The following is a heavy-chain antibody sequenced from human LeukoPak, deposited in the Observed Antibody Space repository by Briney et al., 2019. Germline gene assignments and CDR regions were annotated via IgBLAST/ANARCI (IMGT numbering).Heavy chain of an antibody. V-gene: IGHV3-21*01. Sequence: GGSLRLSCAASGFTFSSYSMNWVRQAPGTGLEWVSSISSSSSYIYYADSVKGRFTISRDNAKNSLYLQMNSLIADDTAVYYCARELGSYDYGDYRDYWGQGTLVTVSS. J-gene: IGHJ4*02. D-gene: IGHD4-17*01. CDR2: ISSSSSYI. CDR1: GFTFSSYS. CDR3: ARELGSYDYGDYRDY.